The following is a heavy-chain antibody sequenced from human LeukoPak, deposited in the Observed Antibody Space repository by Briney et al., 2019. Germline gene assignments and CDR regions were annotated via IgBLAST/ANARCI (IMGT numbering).Heavy chain of an antibody. CDR3: ARDSGYSYGAFDP. CDR1: GFTFSSYE. Sequence: AGGSLRFSCAASGFTFSSYEMNWVRQAQGKGLEWVSYISSSGSTIYYADSVKGRFTISRDNAKNSLYLQMNSLRAEDTAVYYCARDSGYSYGAFDPWGQGTLVTVSS. V-gene: IGHV3-48*03. CDR2: ISSSGSTI. D-gene: IGHD5-18*01. J-gene: IGHJ5*02.